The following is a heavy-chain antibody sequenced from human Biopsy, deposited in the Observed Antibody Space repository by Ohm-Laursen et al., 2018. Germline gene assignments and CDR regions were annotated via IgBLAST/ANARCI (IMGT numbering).Heavy chain of an antibody. CDR1: SGSFTGHY. D-gene: IGHD4-11*01. CDR2: IYYSVMT. V-gene: IGHV4-59*11. J-gene: IGHJ6*02. Sequence: SETLSLTCTVSSGSFTGHYWSWIRQPPGKGLEWIGHIYYSVMTNYNPSLQSRVSISVDTSRNQVSLTLSSVTAADTAVYYCARDSGILNYGNFKYYHYYGMDVWGQGTKVTVSS. CDR3: ARDSGILNYGNFKYYHYYGMDV.